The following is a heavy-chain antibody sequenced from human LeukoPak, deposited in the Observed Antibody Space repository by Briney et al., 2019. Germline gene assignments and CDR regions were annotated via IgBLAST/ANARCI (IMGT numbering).Heavy chain of an antibody. CDR2: IYYSGST. Sequence: SETLSLTCTVSGGSISSSSYYWGWIRQPPGKGLEWIGSIYYSGSTNYNPSLKSRVTISVDTSKNQFSLKLSSVTAADTAVYYCARGLRHFDFWSGTEYYFDYWGQGTLVTVSS. J-gene: IGHJ4*02. V-gene: IGHV4-39*07. D-gene: IGHD3-3*01. CDR1: GGSISSSSYY. CDR3: ARGLRHFDFWSGTEYYFDY.